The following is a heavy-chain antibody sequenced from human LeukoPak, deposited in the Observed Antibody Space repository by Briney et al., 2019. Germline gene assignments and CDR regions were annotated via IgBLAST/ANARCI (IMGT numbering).Heavy chain of an antibody. V-gene: IGHV4-61*02. CDR1: GGSISSGSYY. J-gene: IGHJ6*03. CDR2: IYTSGST. CDR3: ARAWATYYYYMDV. D-gene: IGHD5-12*01. Sequence: SETLSLTCTASGGSISSGSYYWSWIRQPAGKGLEWIGRIYTSGSTNYNPSLKSRVTISVDTSKNQFSLKLSSVTAADTAVYYCARAWATYYYYMDVWGKGTTVTVSS.